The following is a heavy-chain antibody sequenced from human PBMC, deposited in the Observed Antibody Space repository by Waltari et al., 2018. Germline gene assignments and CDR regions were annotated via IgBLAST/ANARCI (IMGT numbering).Heavy chain of an antibody. V-gene: IGHV3-66*01. CDR2: IYGGGST. J-gene: IGHJ4*02. CDR3: ARVPYFDWLFLDY. Sequence: EVQLVESGGGLVQPGGSLRLSCAASGLTVSTNYMSGVRQAQGKGLEWVSVIYGGGSTYYADSVKGRFTISRDNSKNTLYLQMNSLRAEDTAVDYCARVPYFDWLFLDYWGQGALVTVSS. CDR1: GLTVSTNY. D-gene: IGHD3-9*01.